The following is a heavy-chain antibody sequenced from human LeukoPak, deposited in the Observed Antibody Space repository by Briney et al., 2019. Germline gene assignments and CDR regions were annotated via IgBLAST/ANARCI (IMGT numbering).Heavy chain of an antibody. CDR1: GYTFTGYY. CDR3: ARELDILTGYYVDY. V-gene: IGHV1-2*02. J-gene: IGHJ4*02. CDR2: INPNSGGT. D-gene: IGHD3-9*01. Sequence: ASVKVSCKASGYTFTGYYMHWVRQAPGQGLEWMGWINPNSGGTNYAQKFQGRVTMTRDTSISTAYMELSRLRSDDTAVYYCARELDILTGYYVDYWGQGTLVTVSS.